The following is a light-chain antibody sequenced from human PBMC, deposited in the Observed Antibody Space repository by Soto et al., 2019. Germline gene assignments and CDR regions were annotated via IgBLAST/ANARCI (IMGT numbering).Light chain of an antibody. CDR3: SSYAGSNNFGV. J-gene: IGLJ1*01. CDR2: EVS. CDR1: GSDVGGYNY. V-gene: IGLV2-8*01. Sequence: QSALTQPPSASGSPGQSVTISYTGAGSDVGGYNYVSWYQQHPGKAPKLMIYEVSKRPSGVPDRFSGSKSGNTASLTVSGLQSEDKADYYCSSYAGSNNFGVFGTGTKVTVL.